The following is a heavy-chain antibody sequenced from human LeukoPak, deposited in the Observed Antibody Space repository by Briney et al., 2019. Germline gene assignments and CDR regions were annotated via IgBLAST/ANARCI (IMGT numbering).Heavy chain of an antibody. CDR1: GYTFTGYY. Sequence: ASVKVSCKASGYTFTGYYMHWVRQAPGQGLEWMGWINPNSGGTNYAQKFQGRVTMTRDTSISTAYMELSRLRSDDTAVYYCARVNIVLMVRAALGYWGQGTLVTVSS. CDR3: ARVNIVLMVRAALGY. CDR2: INPNSGGT. V-gene: IGHV1-2*02. D-gene: IGHD2-8*01. J-gene: IGHJ4*02.